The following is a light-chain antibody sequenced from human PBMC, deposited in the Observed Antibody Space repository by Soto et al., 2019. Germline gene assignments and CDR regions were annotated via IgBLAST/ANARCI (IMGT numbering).Light chain of an antibody. J-gene: IGKJ4*01. CDR1: QDITYY. Sequence: DIQMTQSPSSLSASVGDRVTITCQASQDITYYLNWYQQKPGKAPKLLIYDASNLETGVPSRFSGSGSGTDFTFTITSLQPEDIAYYYCQQYSSHDLLTFGGGTKVDIK. CDR3: QQYSSHDLLT. CDR2: DAS. V-gene: IGKV1-33*01.